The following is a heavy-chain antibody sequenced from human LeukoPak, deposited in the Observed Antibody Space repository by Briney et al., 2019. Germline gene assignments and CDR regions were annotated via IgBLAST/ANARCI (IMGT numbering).Heavy chain of an antibody. D-gene: IGHD5-12*01. V-gene: IGHV3-30*02. CDR3: AKGSGYYAQYYYYYMDV. CDR1: GFTFSSYG. J-gene: IGHJ6*03. Sequence: PGGSLRLSCAASGFTFSSYGMHWVRQATGKGLEWVAYIRYDGSNKYYADSVKGRYTISRDNSKTPLYLHVNSLRPDDTAVYYCAKGSGYYAQYYYYYMDVWGKGTTVTISS. CDR2: IRYDGSNK.